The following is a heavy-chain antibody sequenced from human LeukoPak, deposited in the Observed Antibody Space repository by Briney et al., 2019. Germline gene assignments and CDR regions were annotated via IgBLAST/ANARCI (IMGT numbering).Heavy chain of an antibody. CDR3: ARDSVDIVVVPAAMFSTSKNWYFDL. CDR1: GGSISSYY. Sequence: SETLSLTCTVSGGSISSYYWSWIRQPAGKGLEWIGRIYTSGSTNYNPSLKSRVTISVDTSKNQFSLKLSSVTAADTAVYYCARDSVDIVVVPAAMFSTSKNWYFDLWGRGTLVTVSS. V-gene: IGHV4-4*07. J-gene: IGHJ2*01. D-gene: IGHD2-2*01. CDR2: IYTSGST.